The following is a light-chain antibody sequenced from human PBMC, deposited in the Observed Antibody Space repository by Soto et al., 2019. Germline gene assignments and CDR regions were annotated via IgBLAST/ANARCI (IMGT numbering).Light chain of an antibody. CDR3: QQYNNWPSYT. J-gene: IGKJ2*01. Sequence: EIVMTQSPATLSVSPGERATLSCRASQSVRIDLAWYQQKPGQAPRLLIYGASTRPPGIPARFSGSGSGTEFTLTISSLQPEDFGVYYCQQYNNWPSYTFGQGTKVDIK. V-gene: IGKV3-15*01. CDR2: GAS. CDR1: QSVRID.